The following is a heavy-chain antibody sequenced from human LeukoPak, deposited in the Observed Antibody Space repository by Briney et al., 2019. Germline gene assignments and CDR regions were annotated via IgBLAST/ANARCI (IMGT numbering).Heavy chain of an antibody. D-gene: IGHD3-22*01. Sequence: SVKVSCKASGGTFSIYAISWVRQAPGQGLEWVGGIILSFGTANYAQKFQGRVTITADESTSTAYMELSSLRSEDTAVYYCASIERDSSGYYYEEGAFDIWGQGTMVTVSS. V-gene: IGHV1-69*13. CDR2: IILSFGTA. CDR1: GGTFSIYA. J-gene: IGHJ3*02. CDR3: ASIERDSSGYYYEEGAFDI.